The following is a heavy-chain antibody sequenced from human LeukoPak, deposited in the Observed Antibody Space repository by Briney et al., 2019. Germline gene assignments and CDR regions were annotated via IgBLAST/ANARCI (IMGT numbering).Heavy chain of an antibody. V-gene: IGHV1-2*02. CDR1: GYTFTGFY. D-gene: IGHD4-17*01. J-gene: IGHJ6*03. CDR2: INPSGGST. CDR3: AKDRYGDYEAPFHYYMDG. Sequence: ASVKVSCKASGYTFTGFYIHWVRQAPGQGLEWMGIINPSGGSTSYAQKFQGRVTMTRDTSIDTAYMELSRLRSDDTAVYYCAKDRYGDYEAPFHYYMDGWGKGTTVAVSS.